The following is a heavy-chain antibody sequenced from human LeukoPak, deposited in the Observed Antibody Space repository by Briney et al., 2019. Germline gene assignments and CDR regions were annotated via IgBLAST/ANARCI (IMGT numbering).Heavy chain of an antibody. V-gene: IGHV3-48*02. CDR2: ISSTGSTI. Sequence: PGGSLRLSCAASGFSFSSESMNWVRQAPGKGLEWVSYISSTGSTIFYADSVKGRFTISRDNAKNSLNLQMNSLRDEDTAVYYCASITVTPYGMYAWGQGNTVTVSS. CDR3: ASITVTPYGMYA. J-gene: IGHJ6*02. CDR1: GFSFSSES. D-gene: IGHD3-22*01.